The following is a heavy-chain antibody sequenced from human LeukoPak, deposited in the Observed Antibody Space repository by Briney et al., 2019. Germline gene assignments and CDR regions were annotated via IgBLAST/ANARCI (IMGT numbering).Heavy chain of an antibody. J-gene: IGHJ4*02. CDR3: ARSQTGGRYERPATFDY. CDR1: GFTFSSYA. D-gene: IGHD2-15*01. V-gene: IGHV3-30-3*01. Sequence: GGSLRLSCAASGFTFSSYAMHWVRQAPGKGLEWVAVISYDGSNKYYADSVEGRFTISRDNSKNTLYLQMNSLRAEDTAVYYCARSQTGGRYERPATFDYWGQGTLVTVSS. CDR2: ISYDGSNK.